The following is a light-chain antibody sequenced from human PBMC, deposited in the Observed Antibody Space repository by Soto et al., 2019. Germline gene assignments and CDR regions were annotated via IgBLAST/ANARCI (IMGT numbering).Light chain of an antibody. CDR3: QQYSSSRT. Sequence: EIVLTHSPVTLSVSPWERVTLSCRASQRLSSNLAWYQQRPGQAPRLLIYGASIRATDIPARFIGSGSGTDFTLTISRLEPEDFAVYYCQQYSSSRTFGQGTKVDIK. J-gene: IGKJ1*01. CDR2: GAS. V-gene: IGKV3-20*01. CDR1: QRLSSN.